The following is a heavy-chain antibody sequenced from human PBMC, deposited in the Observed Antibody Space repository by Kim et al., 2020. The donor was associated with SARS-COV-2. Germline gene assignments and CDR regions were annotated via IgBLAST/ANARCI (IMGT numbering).Heavy chain of an antibody. CDR1: GGNLTSFA. Sequence: SVKVSCKASGGNLTSFAISWVRQAPGQGLEWMGGNIPLFTTTNYAQKFQGRVTITADESTSTAYMELTSLTSDDTAVYYCARLTGYTTIWYHFDLWGQGTLVTVSS. CDR2: NIPLFTTT. J-gene: IGHJ4*02. CDR3: ARLTGYTTIWYHFDL. D-gene: IGHD5-12*01. V-gene: IGHV1-69*13.